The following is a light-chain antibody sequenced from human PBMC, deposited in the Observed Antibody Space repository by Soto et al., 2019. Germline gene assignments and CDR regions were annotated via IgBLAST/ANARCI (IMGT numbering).Light chain of an antibody. V-gene: IGKV3-15*01. CDR3: RQYNNWPLT. CDR2: HAI. CDR1: ESVTNN. Sequence: EIVMTQSPATLSVSPGERVTLSCRASESVTNNVAWYQQKPGQAPRLLIYHAITRATGIPARFSGSGSGTDLTLTISSLQSEDFAIYYCRQYNNWPLTFGGGTKVEI. J-gene: IGKJ4*01.